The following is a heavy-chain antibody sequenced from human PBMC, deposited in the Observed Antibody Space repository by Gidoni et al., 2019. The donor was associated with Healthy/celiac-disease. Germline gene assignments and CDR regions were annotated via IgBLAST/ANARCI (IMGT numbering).Heavy chain of an antibody. CDR1: GGTFSSYA. J-gene: IGHJ4*02. Sequence: QVQLVQSGAAVKKPGSSVKVSCKASGGTFSSYAISWVRQAPGQGLEWMGRIIPIFGIANYAQKFQGRVTITADKSTSTAYMELSSLRSEDTAVYYCAASLIVVVPAASYYFDYWGQGTLVTVSS. V-gene: IGHV1-69*04. CDR2: IIPIFGIA. D-gene: IGHD2-2*01. CDR3: AASLIVVVPAASYYFDY.